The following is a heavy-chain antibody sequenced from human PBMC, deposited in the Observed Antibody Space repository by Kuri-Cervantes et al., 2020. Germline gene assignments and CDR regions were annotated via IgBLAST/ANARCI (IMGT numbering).Heavy chain of an antibody. J-gene: IGHJ6*02. V-gene: IGHV3-9*01. CDR1: GFTFDDYA. CDR2: ISWNSGSI. CDR3: ARGNVKAPADGMDV. Sequence: SLKISCAASGFTFDDYAMHWVRQAPGKDLEWVSGISWNSGSIGYADSVKGRFTISRDNAKNSLYLQMNSLRAEDTAVYYCARGNVKAPADGMDVWGQGTTVTVSS. D-gene: IGHD3-16*01.